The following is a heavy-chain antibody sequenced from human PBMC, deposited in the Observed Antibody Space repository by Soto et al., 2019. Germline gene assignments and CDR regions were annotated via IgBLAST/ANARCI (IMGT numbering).Heavy chain of an antibody. CDR1: GGTFSSYA. CDR2: IIPIFGTA. V-gene: IGHV1-69*13. Sequence: SVKVSCKASGGTFSSYAISWVRQAPGQGLEWMGGIIPIFGTANYAQKFQGRVTITADESTSTAYMELSSLRSEDTAVYYCARSLVLVPAAIYYYYYGMDAWGQGTTVTVSS. D-gene: IGHD2-2*02. CDR3: ARSLVLVPAAIYYYYYGMDA. J-gene: IGHJ6*02.